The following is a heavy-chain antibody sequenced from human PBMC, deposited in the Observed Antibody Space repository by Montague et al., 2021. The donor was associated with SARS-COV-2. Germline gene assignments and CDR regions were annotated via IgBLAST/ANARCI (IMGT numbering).Heavy chain of an antibody. CDR1: GGPISSSSNY. CDR3: ARLVWFGELSSENWFDP. J-gene: IGHJ5*02. V-gene: IGHV4-39*01. CDR2: IYYSGST. Sequence: SETLSLTCTVSGGPISSSSNYWGWIRQPPGKGLEWIGSIYYSGSTYYNSSLKSRVTISVDTPKNQFSLKLNSVTAADTAVYYCARLVWFGELSSENWFDPWGQGTLVTVSS. D-gene: IGHD3-10*01.